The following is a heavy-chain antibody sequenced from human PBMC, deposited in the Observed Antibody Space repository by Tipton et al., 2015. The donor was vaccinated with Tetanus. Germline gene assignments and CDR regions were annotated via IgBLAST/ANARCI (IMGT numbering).Heavy chain of an antibody. V-gene: IGHV4-39*01. D-gene: IGHD6-13*01. J-gene: IGHJ4*02. Sequence: TLSLTCTVSGGSISSSSYYWGWIRQPPGKGLEWIGSIYYSGSTYYNPSLKSRVTISVDTSKNQFSLKLSSVTAADTAVYYCARLPHISKSFGYWAREPWSPSPQ. CDR1: GGSISSSSYY. CDR3: ARLPHISKSFGY. CDR2: IYYSGST.